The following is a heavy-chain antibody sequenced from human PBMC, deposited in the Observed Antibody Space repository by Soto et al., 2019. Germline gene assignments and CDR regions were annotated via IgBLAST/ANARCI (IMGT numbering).Heavy chain of an antibody. CDR1: GFTFSSYA. CDR3: ARDSVIVGATTG. J-gene: IGHJ4*02. CDR2: ISYDGSNK. V-gene: IGHV3-30-3*01. D-gene: IGHD1-26*01. Sequence: PGGSLRLSCAASGFTFSSYAMHWVRQAPGKGLEWVAVISYDGSNKYYADSVKGRFTISRDNSKNTLYLQMNSLRAEDTAVYYCARDSVIVGATTGWGQGTLVTVSS.